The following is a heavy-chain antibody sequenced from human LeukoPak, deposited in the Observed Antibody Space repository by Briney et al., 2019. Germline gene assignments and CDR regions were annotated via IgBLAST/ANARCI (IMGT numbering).Heavy chain of an antibody. CDR1: GYTFTSYA. J-gene: IGHJ5*02. D-gene: IGHD6-13*01. CDR3: ARDLRGAAGTNWFDP. CDR2: ISAYNGNT. V-gene: IGHV1-18*01. Sequence: GASVKVSCKASGYTFTSYAMHWVRQAPGQRLEWMGWISAYNGNTNYAQKLQGRVTMTTDTSTSTAYMELRSLRSDDTAVYYCARDLRGAAGTNWFDPWGQGTLVTVSS.